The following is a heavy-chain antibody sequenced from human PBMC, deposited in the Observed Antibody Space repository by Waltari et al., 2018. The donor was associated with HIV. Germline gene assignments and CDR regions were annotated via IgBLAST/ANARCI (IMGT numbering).Heavy chain of an antibody. Sequence: EVQLVESGGGLAQPGRSLRLSWLGSGFNFAAYSVSWVRQAPGKRLEWVGFIRSKPHGGTTEYAASVKGRFSISRDDSNNIAYLQMNSLTVEDTAVYYCIRNQVFYFDYWGQGALVTVSS. CDR1: GFNFAAYS. CDR3: IRNQVFYFDY. V-gene: IGHV3-49*04. D-gene: IGHD3-10*01. CDR2: IRSKPHGGTT. J-gene: IGHJ4*02.